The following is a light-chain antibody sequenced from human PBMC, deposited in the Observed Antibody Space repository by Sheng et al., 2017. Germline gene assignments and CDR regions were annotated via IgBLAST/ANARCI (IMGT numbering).Light chain of an antibody. J-gene: IGKJ3*01. V-gene: IGKV1-39*01. CDR2: VAS. CDR3: QQGSSFPFT. CDR1: RTISSY. Sequence: DIQMTQSPSSLSASVGDRVTIACRASRTISSYLSWYQQKPGKAPKLLISVASRLQSGVPSRFSGSGSGTDFTLTISSLQSEDFATYFCQQGSSFPFTFGPGTKVDIK.